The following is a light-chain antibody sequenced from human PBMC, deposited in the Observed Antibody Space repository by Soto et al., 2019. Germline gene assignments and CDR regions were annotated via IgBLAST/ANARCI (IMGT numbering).Light chain of an antibody. CDR1: QSVSSSY. CDR3: QQYGSSPWT. V-gene: IGKV3-20*01. Sequence: IVVTQSPVTLSLSPGERATLSCRASQSVSSSYLAWYQQKPGQAPRLLIYGASSRATGIPDRFSGSGSGTDFTLTISRLEPEDFAVYYCQQYGSSPWTFGQGTKVDIK. CDR2: GAS. J-gene: IGKJ1*01.